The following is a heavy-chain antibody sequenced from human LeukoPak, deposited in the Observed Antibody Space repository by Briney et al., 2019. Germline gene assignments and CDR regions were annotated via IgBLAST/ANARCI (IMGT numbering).Heavy chain of an antibody. CDR1: GFSVNSNY. CDR3: ARGFYFVGRQPAYAFDF. CDR2: LYTGGNT. V-gene: IGHV3-53*01. Sequence: GGSLRLSCAASGFSVNSNYMTWVRQAPGKGLEWVSVLYTGGNTYYAESVQGRFGISRDNSRNTLYLQMNSLRAEDTAVYYCARGFYFVGRQPAYAFDFWGLGTLVTVSS. J-gene: IGHJ4*02. D-gene: IGHD3-10*02.